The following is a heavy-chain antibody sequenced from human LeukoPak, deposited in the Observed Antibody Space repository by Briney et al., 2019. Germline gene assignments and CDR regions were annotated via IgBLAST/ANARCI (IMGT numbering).Heavy chain of an antibody. CDR3: ARGLAVGRFDY. D-gene: IGHD6-19*01. Sequence: GGSLRLSCAASGFTFSSYWMSWVRQAPGKGLEWVANIKQDGSEKYYVDSVKGRFTISRDNAKNSLYPQMNSLRAEDTAVYYCARGLAVGRFDYWGQGTLVTVSS. V-gene: IGHV3-7*03. J-gene: IGHJ4*02. CDR1: GFTFSSYW. CDR2: IKQDGSEK.